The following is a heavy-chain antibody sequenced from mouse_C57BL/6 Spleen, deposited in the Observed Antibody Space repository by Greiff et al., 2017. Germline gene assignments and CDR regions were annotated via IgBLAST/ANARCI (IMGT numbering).Heavy chain of an antibody. CDR3: ARPSYGSSYSSYAMDY. J-gene: IGHJ4*01. CDR1: GYTFTSYW. V-gene: IGHV1-64*01. D-gene: IGHD1-1*01. CDR2: IHPNSGST. Sequence: QVQLQQPGAELVKPGASVKLSCKASGYTFTSYWMHWVKQRPGQGLEWIGMIHPNSGSTNYNEKFKSKATLTVDKSSSTAYMQRSSLTSEDSAVXYCARPSYGSSYSSYAMDYWGQGTSVTVSS.